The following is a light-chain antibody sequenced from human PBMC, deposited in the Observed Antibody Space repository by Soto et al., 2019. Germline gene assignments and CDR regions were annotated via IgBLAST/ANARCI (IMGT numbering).Light chain of an antibody. CDR3: QQRSNWPLT. CDR2: DAS. CDR1: HSVSNY. J-gene: IGKJ4*01. Sequence: EIVLTQSPATLSLSPGERATLSCRASHSVSNYLAWYQQIPGQAPRLLIYDASHRATGIPARFSGSGSGTDFTLTISSLEPEDFAFYYCQQRSNWPLTFGGGTKVDIK. V-gene: IGKV3-11*01.